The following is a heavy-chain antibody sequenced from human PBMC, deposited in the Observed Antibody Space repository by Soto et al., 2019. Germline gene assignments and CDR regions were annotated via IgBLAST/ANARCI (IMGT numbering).Heavy chain of an antibody. CDR2: IYSAGSA. V-gene: IGHV3-66*01. J-gene: IGHJ4*02. D-gene: IGHD6-13*01. Sequence: EVQLVESGGGLVQPGGSLRLSCAASGFTVSTYNMSWVRQAQGKGLEWVSVIYSAGSADFADSVKGRFTVSRDNSKNTLYLQMSSLRAEDTAVYYCARVPSSSYHYFDYWGQGTLVTVSS. CDR1: GFTVSTYN. CDR3: ARVPSSSYHYFDY.